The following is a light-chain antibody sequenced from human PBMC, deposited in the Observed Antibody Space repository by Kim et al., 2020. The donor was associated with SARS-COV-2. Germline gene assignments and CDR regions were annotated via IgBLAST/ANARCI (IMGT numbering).Light chain of an antibody. Sequence: VSPGERATLSCRASQTVRSNLAWYQQKPGQAPRLLIYGASTRATGIPARFSGSGSGTEFTLTISSRQSEDSAIYYCQQYDDWRPYTFGQGTKLEI. J-gene: IGKJ2*01. CDR3: QQYDDWRPYT. CDR1: QTVRSN. CDR2: GAS. V-gene: IGKV3-15*01.